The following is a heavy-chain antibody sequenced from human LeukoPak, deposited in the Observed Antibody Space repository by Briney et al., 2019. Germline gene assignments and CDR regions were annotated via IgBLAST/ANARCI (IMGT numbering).Heavy chain of an antibody. V-gene: IGHV4-39*01. Sequence: PSETLSLTCTVSGGSISSSSYYWGWTRQPPGKGLEWIGTISYSGSTYYNPSLKSRVTISLDTSKNQFSLKLSSVTAADTAVYYCAIKRGLVPAGDFHYWGQGTLVTVSS. CDR2: ISYSGST. CDR1: GGSISSSSYY. D-gene: IGHD2-2*01. J-gene: IGHJ4*02. CDR3: AIKRGLVPAGDFHY.